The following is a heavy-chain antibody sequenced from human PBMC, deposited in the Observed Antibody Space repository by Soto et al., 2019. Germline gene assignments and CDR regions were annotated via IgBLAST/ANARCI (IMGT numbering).Heavy chain of an antibody. Sequence: SETLSLTCTVSGGSISSGGYYWSWIRQHPGKGLEWIGYIYYSGSTYYNPSLKSRVTISVDTSKNQFSLKLSSVTAADTAVYYCARDRPYCSSTSCYKLPGEFDYWGQGTLVTVSS. V-gene: IGHV4-31*03. J-gene: IGHJ4*02. CDR2: IYYSGST. CDR3: ARDRPYCSSTSCYKLPGEFDY. D-gene: IGHD2-2*02. CDR1: GGSISSGGYY.